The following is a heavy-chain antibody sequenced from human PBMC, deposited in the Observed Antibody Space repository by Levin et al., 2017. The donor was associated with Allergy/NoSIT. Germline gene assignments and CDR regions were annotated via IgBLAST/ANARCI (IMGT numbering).Heavy chain of an antibody. J-gene: IGHJ4*02. CDR3: AREVWGDYYFDY. D-gene: IGHD2-21*02. CDR1: GFTFSNYW. Sequence: SCAASGFTFSNYWMHWVRQAPGKGLVWVSRISSDGSSTSYADSVKGRFTISRDNAQNTLYLQMNSLRAEDTAVYYCAREVWGDYYFDYWGQGTLVTVSS. V-gene: IGHV3-74*01. CDR2: ISSDGSST.